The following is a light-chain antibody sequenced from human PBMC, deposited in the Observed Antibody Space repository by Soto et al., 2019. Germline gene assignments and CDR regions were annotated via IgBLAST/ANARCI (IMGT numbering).Light chain of an antibody. Sequence: EIVLTQSPATLSLSPGERVTLSCRTSQSVSSYLAWYQQKPGQAPGLLIYDASNRATGIPARFSGSGSGTDFTLTISSLEPEDSAIYYCQQRSDWPSTCGQGTKLEIK. CDR1: QSVSSY. CDR3: QQRSDWPST. V-gene: IGKV3-11*01. J-gene: IGKJ2*02. CDR2: DAS.